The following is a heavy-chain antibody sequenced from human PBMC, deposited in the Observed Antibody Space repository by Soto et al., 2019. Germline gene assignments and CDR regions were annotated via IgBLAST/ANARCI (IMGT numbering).Heavy chain of an antibody. CDR1: GFTFSSYA. Sequence: PGGSLRLSCAASGFTFSSYAMSWVRQAPGKGLEWVSAVSGSGGSTYYADSVKGRFTISRDNSKNTLYLQMNSLRAEATAAYYCARGLEPETMVRGMDVWGQGTTVTVSS. J-gene: IGHJ6*02. CDR3: ARGLEPETMVRGMDV. V-gene: IGHV3-23*01. D-gene: IGHD3-10*01. CDR2: VSGSGGST.